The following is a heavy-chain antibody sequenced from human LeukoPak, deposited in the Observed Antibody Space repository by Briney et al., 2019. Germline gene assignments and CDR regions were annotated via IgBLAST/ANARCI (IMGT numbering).Heavy chain of an antibody. V-gene: IGHV3-7*01. J-gene: IGHJ6*02. Sequence: PGGSLRLSCAASTFTVSDYWMSWVRQTPGKGLEWVANIKQDGSEKDYVDSVKGRFTISRDNPKNSLYLQMNSLRAEDTAVYYCARYCGGDCYGMDVWGQGTTVTVSS. D-gene: IGHD2-21*02. CDR1: TFTVSDYW. CDR2: IKQDGSEK. CDR3: ARYCGGDCYGMDV.